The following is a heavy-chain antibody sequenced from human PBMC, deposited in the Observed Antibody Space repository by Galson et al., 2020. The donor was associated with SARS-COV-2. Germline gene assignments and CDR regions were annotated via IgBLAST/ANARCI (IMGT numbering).Heavy chain of an antibody. D-gene: IGHD3-10*01. CDR1: GFTFSSYS. Sequence: GESLKISCAASGFTFSSYSMNWVRQAPGKGLEWVSSISSSSSYIYYADSVKGRFTISRDNAKNSLYLQMNSLRAEDTAVYYCARDITMVRGVLIDYWGQGTLVTVSS. CDR2: ISSSSSYI. V-gene: IGHV3-21*01. J-gene: IGHJ4*02. CDR3: ARDITMVRGVLIDY.